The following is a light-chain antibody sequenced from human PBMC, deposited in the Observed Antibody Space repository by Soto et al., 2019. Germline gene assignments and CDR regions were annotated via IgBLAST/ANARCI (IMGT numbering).Light chain of an antibody. CDR2: SNN. CDR3: AAWDESPNVPV. V-gene: IGLV1-44*01. J-gene: IGLJ2*01. Sequence: QSVLTQPPSASGTPGQRVTISCSGSNSNIGRNTVNWYQQLPGAAPNLLIYSNNERPSGVPDRFSGSKSGTSASLAISGLQSEDEADYYCAAWDESPNVPVFGGETKVTVL. CDR1: NSNIGRNT.